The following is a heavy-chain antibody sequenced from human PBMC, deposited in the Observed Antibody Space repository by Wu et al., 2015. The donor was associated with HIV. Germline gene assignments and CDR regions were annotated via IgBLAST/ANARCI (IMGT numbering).Heavy chain of an antibody. CDR1: GFTFTSSS. V-gene: IGHV1-58*02. D-gene: IGHD1-26*01. CDR3: ARGAGGSSSDY. CDR2: IVVGSGDT. J-gene: IGHJ4*02. Sequence: QMHLVQSGPEVKKPGTSVKVSCKASGFTFTSSSMQWVRQARGQRLEWIGWIVVGSGDTNYAQKFQERVTITRDMSTSTVYMELSSLRSEDTAVYYCARGAGGSSSDYWGQGTLVTVSS.